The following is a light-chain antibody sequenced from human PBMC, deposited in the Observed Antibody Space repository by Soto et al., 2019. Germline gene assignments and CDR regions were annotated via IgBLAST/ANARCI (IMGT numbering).Light chain of an antibody. CDR1: QGISSY. V-gene: IGKV1-9*01. J-gene: IGKJ1*01. CDR2: DAS. Sequence: DIQMTQSPSFLSASVGDRVTITCRASQGISSYLAWYQQKPGKAPKLLIYDASTLASGVPSRFSGSGSGTEFTLTISSLQPDDFATFYCQEYSSYTWTFGHGTKVDIK. CDR3: QEYSSYTWT.